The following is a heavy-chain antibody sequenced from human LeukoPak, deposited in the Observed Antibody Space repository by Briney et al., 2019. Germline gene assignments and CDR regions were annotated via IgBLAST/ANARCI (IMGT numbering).Heavy chain of an antibody. V-gene: IGHV1-46*01. Sequence: WASVKVSCTASGYIFTSDYMHWVRQAPGQGHEWMGIINPSGGRTNYAQKFQVRVTMTRETSTSTVYMELSSLRSEDPAVYYCARASVLEWLLYYWGKGTLVTVSS. CDR3: ARASVLEWLLYY. J-gene: IGHJ4*02. CDR2: INPSGGRT. CDR1: GYIFTSDY. D-gene: IGHD3-3*01.